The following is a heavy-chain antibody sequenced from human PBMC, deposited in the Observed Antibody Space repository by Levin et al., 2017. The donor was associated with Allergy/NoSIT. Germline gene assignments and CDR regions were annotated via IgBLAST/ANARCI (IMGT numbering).Heavy chain of an antibody. Sequence: GGSLRLSCTGSGFTFGDYAMSWVRQAPGKGLEWVGFIRNKAHGGTTEYAASVKGRLTISRDDSKSIAYLQMNSLKTEDTAVYFCARGGPPNYDYNWGSYRDGYFDYWGQGTLVTVSS. CDR1: GFTFGDYA. J-gene: IGHJ4*02. CDR2: IRNKAHGGTT. V-gene: IGHV3-49*04. D-gene: IGHD3-16*02. CDR3: ARGGPPNYDYNWGSYRDGYFDY.